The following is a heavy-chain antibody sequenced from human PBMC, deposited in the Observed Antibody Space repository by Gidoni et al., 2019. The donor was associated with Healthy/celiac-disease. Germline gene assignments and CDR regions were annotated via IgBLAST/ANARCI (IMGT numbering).Heavy chain of an antibody. V-gene: IGHV3-21*01. CDR1: GFPFSSYS. Sequence: EVQLVESGGGLVKPGGSLRLSCAASGFPFSSYSMNWVRQAPGKGLEWVSSSSSSSSYIYYAESVKGRFTISRDNAKNSLYLQMNSLRAEDTSVYYCASEYSSSWYRTSRLYFQHWGQGTLVTVSS. D-gene: IGHD6-13*01. CDR3: ASEYSSSWYRTSRLYFQH. J-gene: IGHJ1*01. CDR2: SSSSSSYI.